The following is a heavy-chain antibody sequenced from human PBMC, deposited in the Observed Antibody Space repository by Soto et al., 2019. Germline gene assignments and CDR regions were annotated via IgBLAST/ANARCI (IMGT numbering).Heavy chain of an antibody. D-gene: IGHD4-17*01. J-gene: IGHJ4*02. V-gene: IGHV3-21*01. Sequence: EMQVVESGGGLVKPGGSLRLSCAASGFTFSSSDMNWVRQAPGKGLEWVSSIDTGTRHVYYADSVRGRFTISRDDAKNSLYLQMNSLRVEDKALYYCARRTVTTYHYFDYWGQGTLVTVSS. CDR3: ARRTVTTYHYFDY. CDR2: IDTGTRHV. CDR1: GFTFSSSD.